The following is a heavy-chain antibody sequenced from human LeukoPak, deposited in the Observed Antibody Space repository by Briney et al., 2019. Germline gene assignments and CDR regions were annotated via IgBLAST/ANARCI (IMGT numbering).Heavy chain of an antibody. D-gene: IGHD4-17*01. CDR2: LYPGGST. CDR1: GFTVSRNY. J-gene: IGHJ4*02. CDR3: AKDSSYGDYRGYYFDY. Sequence: GGSLRLSCAVSGFTVSRNYMTWVRQAPGKGPEWLSVLYPGGSTYYLDSVKGRFTISRDNAKNSLYLQMNSLRAEDTAVYYCAKDSSYGDYRGYYFDYWGQGTLVTVSS. V-gene: IGHV3-66*02.